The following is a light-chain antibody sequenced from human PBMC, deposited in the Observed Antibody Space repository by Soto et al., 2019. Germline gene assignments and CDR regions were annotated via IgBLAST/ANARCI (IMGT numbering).Light chain of an antibody. Sequence: DIQMTPSPSSLSASVVDRVTITCRASQSISSYLNWYQQKPGKAPKLLIYAASSLQSGVPSRFSGSGSGTDFTLTISSLQPEDFATYFCQHSYTTPWTFGQGTKVDIK. CDR1: QSISSY. J-gene: IGKJ1*01. V-gene: IGKV1-39*01. CDR3: QHSYTTPWT. CDR2: AAS.